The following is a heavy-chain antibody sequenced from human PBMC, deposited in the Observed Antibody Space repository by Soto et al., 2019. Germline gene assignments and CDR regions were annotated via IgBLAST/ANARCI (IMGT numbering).Heavy chain of an antibody. CDR2: TYYTSKWNN. D-gene: IGHD3-10*01. CDR3: TGITWFRGMDV. Sequence: SQTLSLTCVISGDSVSSNSAGWNWIRQSPSRGLEWLGRTYYTSKWNNDYALSVKSRITINPDTSKNQFSLRLYSVTPEDTAVYYCTGITWFRGMDVWGQGTPVTVSS. CDR1: GDSVSSNSAG. J-gene: IGHJ6*02. V-gene: IGHV6-1*01.